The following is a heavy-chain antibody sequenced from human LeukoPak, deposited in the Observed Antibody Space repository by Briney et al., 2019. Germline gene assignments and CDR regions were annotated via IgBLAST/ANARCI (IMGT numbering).Heavy chain of an antibody. CDR2: IYYSGST. CDR3: AGAVAELDAFDI. D-gene: IGHD6-19*01. J-gene: IGHJ3*02. Sequence: WIGYIYYSGSTNYNPSLKSRVTISVDTSKNQFSLKLSSVTAADTAVYYCAGAVAELDAFDIWGQGTMVTVSS. V-gene: IGHV4-59*01.